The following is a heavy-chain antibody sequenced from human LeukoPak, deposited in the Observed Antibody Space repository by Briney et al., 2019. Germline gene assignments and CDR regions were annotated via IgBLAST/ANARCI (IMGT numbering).Heavy chain of an antibody. D-gene: IGHD6-19*01. J-gene: IGHJ4*02. CDR2: ISADGENP. CDR3: AQGDSSGWYPY. V-gene: IGHV3-23*01. CDR1: GFSVSRFG. Sequence: GGSLRLSCAVSGFSVSRFGMSWVRQAPGKGLEWISAISADGENPYYADSVKGRFIISRDNSKNTLYMQLSSLRAEVTAVYYCAQGDSSGWYPYWGQGSLVSVSS.